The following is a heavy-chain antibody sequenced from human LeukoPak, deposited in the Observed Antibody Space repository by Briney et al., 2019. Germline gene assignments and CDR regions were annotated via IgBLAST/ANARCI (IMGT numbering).Heavy chain of an antibody. CDR2: ISGSGGST. D-gene: IGHD5-18*01. Sequence: GGSLRLSCAASGFTFSSYAMSWVRRAPGKGLEWVSAISGSGGSTYYADSVKGRFTISRDNSKNTLYLQMNSLRAEDTALYYCAKAIGGYSYGYWGQRTLLTVSS. CDR1: GFTFSSYA. V-gene: IGHV3-23*01. J-gene: IGHJ4*02. CDR3: AKAIGGYSYGY.